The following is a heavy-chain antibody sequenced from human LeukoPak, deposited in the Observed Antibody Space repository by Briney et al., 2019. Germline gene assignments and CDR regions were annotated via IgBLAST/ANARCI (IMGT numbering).Heavy chain of an antibody. CDR3: ARDDSSSWYDDAA. D-gene: IGHD6-13*01. Sequence: GGSLRLSCAASGFTFSDYYMSWIRQAPGKGLEWVSYISSSGSTIYYADSVKGRFTISRDNAKNSLYLQMNSLRAEDTAVYYCARDDSSSWYDDAAWGQGTLVTVSS. CDR2: ISSSGSTI. V-gene: IGHV3-11*04. J-gene: IGHJ5*02. CDR1: GFTFSDYY.